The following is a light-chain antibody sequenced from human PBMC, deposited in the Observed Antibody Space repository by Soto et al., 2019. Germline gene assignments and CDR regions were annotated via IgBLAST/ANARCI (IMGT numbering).Light chain of an antibody. CDR1: SSNIGEGYD. CDR2: GNT. Sequence: QSVLTQPPSVSGAPGQRVTISCTGGSSNIGEGYDVQWFQQLPGTAPKLLIHGNTNRPSRVPDRFSGSKSGTSASLAITGLRAVGEADYYCQSYDSSLSAYVFGTGTKLTVL. J-gene: IGLJ1*01. V-gene: IGLV1-40*01. CDR3: QSYDSSLSAYV.